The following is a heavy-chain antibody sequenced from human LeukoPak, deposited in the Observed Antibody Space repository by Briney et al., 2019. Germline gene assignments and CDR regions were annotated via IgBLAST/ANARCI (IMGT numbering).Heavy chain of an antibody. Sequence: GGSLRLSCAASGFTFSSHAMSWVRQAPGKGLEWVSSISGSGGSTYHADSVKGRFTISRDNSKNTLYLQMNSLRAEDTAVYYCARDRVGATDYFDYWGQGTLVTVSS. CDR2: ISGSGGST. J-gene: IGHJ4*02. CDR3: ARDRVGATDYFDY. V-gene: IGHV3-23*01. CDR1: GFTFSSHA. D-gene: IGHD1-26*01.